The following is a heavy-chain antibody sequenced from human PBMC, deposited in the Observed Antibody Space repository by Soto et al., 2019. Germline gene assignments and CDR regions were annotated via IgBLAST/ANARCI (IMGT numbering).Heavy chain of an antibody. CDR3: ARRGYCSSTGCTAFYSFSLDV. J-gene: IGHJ6*03. CDR1: GGSFSGYY. CDR2: INHSGST. V-gene: IGHV4-34*01. Sequence: SETLSLTCAVYGGSFSGYYWSWIRQPPGKGLEWIGEINHSGSTNYNPSLKSRVTISVDTSKNQFSLKLSSVTAADTAVYYCARRGYCSSTGCTAFYSFSLDVCRKGTTVNDS. D-gene: IGHD2-2*01.